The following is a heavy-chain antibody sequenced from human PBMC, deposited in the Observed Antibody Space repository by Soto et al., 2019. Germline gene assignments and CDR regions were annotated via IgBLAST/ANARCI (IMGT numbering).Heavy chain of an antibody. CDR3: ARRLYYDSSGFEGGGMDV. CDR2: IIPIFGTA. J-gene: IGHJ6*02. D-gene: IGHD3-22*01. Sequence: SVKVSCKASGGTFSSYAISWVRQAPGQGLEWMGGIIPIFGTANYAQKFQGRVTITADESTSTAYMELSSLRSEDTAVYYCARRLYYDSSGFEGGGMDVWGQGTTVTVSS. V-gene: IGHV1-69*13. CDR1: GGTFSSYA.